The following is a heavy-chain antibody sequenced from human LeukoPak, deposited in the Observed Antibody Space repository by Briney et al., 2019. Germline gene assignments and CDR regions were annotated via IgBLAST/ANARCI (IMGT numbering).Heavy chain of an antibody. D-gene: IGHD6-6*01. J-gene: IGHJ4*02. CDR3: ARSYSSTSRTYNFAY. V-gene: IGHV3-23*01. CDR2: INSGGTT. CDR1: GFAFSTYA. Sequence: GGSLRLSCAASGFAFSTYAMSWFRQAPGKGLEWVSGINSGGTTYYADSVEGRFTISRDNSKNTLYLQMNSLRVEDTAVYYCARSYSSTSRTYNFAYWGQGTLVTVSS.